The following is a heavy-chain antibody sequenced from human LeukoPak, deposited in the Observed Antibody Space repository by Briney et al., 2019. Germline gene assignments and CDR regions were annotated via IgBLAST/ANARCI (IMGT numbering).Heavy chain of an antibody. CDR2: IKQDGSEK. J-gene: IGHJ4*02. CDR3: ARGRQQMTYFDY. V-gene: IGHV3-7*03. D-gene: IGHD6-13*01. CDR1: VFTFSSYW. Sequence: GGSLRLSCVASVFTFSSYWMSWVRQAPGKGLEWVANIKQDGSEKYYVDSVKGRFTISRDNAKNSLHLQVSSLRAEDTAVYYCARGRQQMTYFDYWGQGSLVTVSS.